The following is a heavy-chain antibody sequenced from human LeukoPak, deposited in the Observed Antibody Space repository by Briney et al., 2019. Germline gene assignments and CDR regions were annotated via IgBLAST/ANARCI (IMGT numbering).Heavy chain of an antibody. Sequence: SVNVSCKASGGTFSIYAISWVRHAPGQGLEWMGGIIPIFGTANYAQKFQGRVTITADESTSTAYMELSSLRSEDTAVYYCARDRSITVAGTYFDYWGQGTLVTVSS. D-gene: IGHD6-19*01. CDR3: ARDRSITVAGTYFDY. CDR2: IIPIFGTA. CDR1: GGTFSIYA. J-gene: IGHJ4*02. V-gene: IGHV1-69*01.